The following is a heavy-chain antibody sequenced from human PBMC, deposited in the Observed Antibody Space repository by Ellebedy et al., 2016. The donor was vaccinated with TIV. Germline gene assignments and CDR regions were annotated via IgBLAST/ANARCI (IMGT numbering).Heavy chain of an antibody. D-gene: IGHD6-13*01. CDR2: IHHSGST. CDR3: ARNEAAVAPTAFDP. Sequence: MPSETLSLTFAVSGGSISRRNWWSSVRQPPGTGLAWIGEIHHSGSTNYNPSLKSRVTISVDKSKNQFSLKLSSVTAADTAVYYCARNEAAVAPTAFDPWGQGTLVTVSS. CDR1: GGSISRRNW. V-gene: IGHV4-4*02. J-gene: IGHJ5*02.